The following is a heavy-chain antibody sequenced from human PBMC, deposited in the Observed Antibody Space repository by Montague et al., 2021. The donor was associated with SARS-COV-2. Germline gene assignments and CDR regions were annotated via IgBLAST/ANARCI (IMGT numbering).Heavy chain of an antibody. CDR3: VRDTGSAQSGFDA. Sequence: CAIPGDSVCSNTAAWNWIRQSPSGGLEWLGRTNYRSKWTSDYATSVEGRISIDPDTSKNQFCLHLRSVTPEDTGVYYCVRDTGSAQSGFDAWGQGTLVTVSS. CDR2: TNYRSKWTS. CDR1: GDSVCSNTAA. D-gene: IGHD4-11*01. V-gene: IGHV6-1*01. J-gene: IGHJ4*02.